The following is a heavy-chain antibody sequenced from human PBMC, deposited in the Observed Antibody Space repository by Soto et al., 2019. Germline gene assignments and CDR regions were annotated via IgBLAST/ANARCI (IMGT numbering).Heavy chain of an antibody. CDR3: AKDQYVVVTTNWFDP. CDR2: ISGSGGST. CDR1: GFTFSSYA. Sequence: EVQLLESGGDLVQPGGSPRLSCAASGFTFSSYAMSWVRQAPGKGLEWVSTISGSGGSTYYADSVKGRFTISRDNSKNTLYLQMNSLRAEDTAVYYCAKDQYVVVTTNWFDPWGQGTLVTVSS. V-gene: IGHV3-23*01. D-gene: IGHD2-21*02. J-gene: IGHJ5*02.